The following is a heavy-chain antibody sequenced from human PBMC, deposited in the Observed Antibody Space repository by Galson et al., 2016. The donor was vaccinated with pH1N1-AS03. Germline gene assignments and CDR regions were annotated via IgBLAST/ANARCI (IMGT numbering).Heavy chain of an antibody. CDR2: ISYSGTSI. Sequence: SLRLSCAASGFTFSGYCMTWIRQAPGKGLEWLSYISYSGTSIYYADSVKGRFTISRDNSKSTLYLQMDSLRAQDTAIYYCATWNYVANWGQGTLVTVSS. V-gene: IGHV3-11*01. J-gene: IGHJ4*02. CDR3: ATWNYVAN. CDR1: GFTFSGYC.